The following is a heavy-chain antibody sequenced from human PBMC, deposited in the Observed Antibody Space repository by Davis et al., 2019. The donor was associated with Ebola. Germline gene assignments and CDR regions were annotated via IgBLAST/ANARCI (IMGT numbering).Heavy chain of an antibody. V-gene: IGHV4-61*01. Sequence: SETLSLTCTVSGGSVSSGSYYWSWIRQPPGKGLEWIGYIYYSGSTNYNPSLKSRVTISVDTSKNQFSLKLSSVTAADTAVYYCAREVGYYGMDVWGQGTTVTVSS. CDR1: GGSVSSGSYY. CDR3: AREVGYYGMDV. D-gene: IGHD1-26*01. J-gene: IGHJ6*02. CDR2: IYYSGST.